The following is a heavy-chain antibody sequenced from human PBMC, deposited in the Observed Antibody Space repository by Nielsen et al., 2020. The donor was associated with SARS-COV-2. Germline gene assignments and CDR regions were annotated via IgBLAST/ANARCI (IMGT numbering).Heavy chain of an antibody. J-gene: IGHJ2*01. Sequence: GESLKISCKGSGSSFTSYWIGWVRKMPGKGLEWMGIIYPGDSDTRYSPSFQGQVTISADKSISTAYLQWSSLKASDTAMYYCARHADSSGWDPWWYFDLLGRGTLVTVSS. CDR2: IYPGDSDT. CDR1: GSSFTSYW. D-gene: IGHD6-19*01. CDR3: ARHADSSGWDPWWYFDL. V-gene: IGHV5-51*01.